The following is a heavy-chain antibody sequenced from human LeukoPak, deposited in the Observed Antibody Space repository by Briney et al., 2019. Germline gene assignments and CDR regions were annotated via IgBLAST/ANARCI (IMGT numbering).Heavy chain of an antibody. Sequence: GGSLRRSCAASGFTFISYWMHWVRQAPGKGLVWVSRINTDGSGTSYADSVRGRFTISIDNAKNTLYLQMNSLRAGDTAVYYCARRTGGVYYDFYMDVWGKGTTVTVS. CDR3: ARRTGGVYYDFYMDV. V-gene: IGHV3-74*01. CDR2: INTDGSGT. D-gene: IGHD7-27*01. CDR1: GFTFISYW. J-gene: IGHJ6*03.